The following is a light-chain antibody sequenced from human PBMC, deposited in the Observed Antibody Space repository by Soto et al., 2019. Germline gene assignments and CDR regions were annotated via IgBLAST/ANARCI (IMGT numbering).Light chain of an antibody. V-gene: IGLV2-14*01. CDR3: SSYTSSSTL. J-gene: IGLJ1*01. CDR2: DVS. CDR1: SSDVGGYNY. Sequence: QSVLTQPASVSGSPGQSITICCTGSSSDVGGYNYVSWYQQHPGKAPKLMIYDVSNRPSGVSNRFSGSKSGNTASLTISGLQADDEADYYCSSYTSSSTLFGTGTKVTFL.